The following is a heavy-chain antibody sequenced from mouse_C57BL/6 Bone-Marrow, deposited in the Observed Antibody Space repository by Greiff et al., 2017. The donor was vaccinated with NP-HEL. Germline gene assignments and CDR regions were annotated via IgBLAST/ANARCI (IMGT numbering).Heavy chain of an antibody. CDR3: AREYYDYDDYAMDY. J-gene: IGHJ4*01. CDR1: GGEGTECW. CDR2: LHPNNGGT. Sequence: VQLQQSGPELFQRGASVKIFCKADGGEGTECWMDVGWGGHGKSRPRIGDLHPNNGGTSYNQKFKGKATLTVDKSSSTAYMELRSLTSEDSAVYYCAREYYDYDDYAMDYWGQGTSVTVSS. D-gene: IGHD2-4*01. V-gene: IGHV1-26*01.